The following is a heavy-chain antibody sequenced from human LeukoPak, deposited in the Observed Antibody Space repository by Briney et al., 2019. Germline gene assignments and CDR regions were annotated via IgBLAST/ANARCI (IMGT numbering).Heavy chain of an antibody. D-gene: IGHD6-6*01. CDR3: ARDREPYSSSLPHRFDY. J-gene: IGHJ4*02. Sequence: SVKVSCKASGGTFSSYAISWVRQAPGQGLEWMGGIIPIFGTANYAQKFQGRVTITTDESTSTAYMELSSLRSEDTAVYYCARDREPYSSSLPHRFDYWGQGTLVTVSS. CDR1: GGTFSSYA. V-gene: IGHV1-69*05. CDR2: IIPIFGTA.